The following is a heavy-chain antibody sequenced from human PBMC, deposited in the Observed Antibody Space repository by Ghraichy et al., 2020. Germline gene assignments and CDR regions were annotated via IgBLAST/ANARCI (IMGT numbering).Heavy chain of an antibody. D-gene: IGHD3-9*01. CDR2: IYASGST. CDR3: ARQERYFDSVAY. V-gene: IGHV4-4*09. Sequence: SETLSLTCTVSGAFISIYYWNWIRQPPGKGLEWIGYIYASGSTKYNPSLMSRVTISADTSKNQFSLKLSSVTAADTAVYYCARQERYFDSVAYWGQGTRVTVSS. CDR1: GAFISIYY. J-gene: IGHJ4*02.